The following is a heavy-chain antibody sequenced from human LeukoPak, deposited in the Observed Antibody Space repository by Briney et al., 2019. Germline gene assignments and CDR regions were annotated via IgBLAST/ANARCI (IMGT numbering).Heavy chain of an antibody. J-gene: IGHJ4*02. CDR3: ARSSSGWYRGEVY. V-gene: IGHV4-34*01. D-gene: IGHD6-19*01. Sequence: SETLSLTCAVYGGSFSGYYWSWIRQPPGKGLEWIGGINHSGSTNYNPSLKSRVTISVDTSKNQFSLKLSSVTAADTAVYYCARSSSGWYRGEVYWGQGTLVTVSS. CDR2: INHSGST. CDR1: GGSFSGYY.